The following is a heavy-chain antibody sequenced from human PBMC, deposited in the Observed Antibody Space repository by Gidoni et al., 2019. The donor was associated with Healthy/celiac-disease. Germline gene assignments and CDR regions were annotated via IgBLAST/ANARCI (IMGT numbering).Heavy chain of an antibody. V-gene: IGHV3-30-3*01. CDR3: ARGSGYSSSWYPYYYGMDV. J-gene: IGHJ6*02. D-gene: IGHD6-13*01. CDR1: GFPFSSYA. CDR2: IAYDGSNK. Sequence: QVQLVDSGGGVVQPGRSLRLSCAASGFPFSSYAMHWVRQAPGKGLEWVAVIAYDGSNKYYADSVKGRFTISRDNSKNTLYLQMNSLRAEDTAVYYCARGSGYSSSWYPYYYGMDVWGQGTTVTVSS.